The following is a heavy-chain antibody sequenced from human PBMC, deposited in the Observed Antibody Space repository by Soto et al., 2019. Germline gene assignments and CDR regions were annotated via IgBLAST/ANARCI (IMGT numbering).Heavy chain of an antibody. V-gene: IGHV3-30*18. CDR1: RFAFSSYA. CDR2: ISYDGGYE. CDR3: AKGMTVTPWRYLDL. D-gene: IGHD4-17*01. J-gene: IGHJ2*01. Sequence: QEQLVESGGGVVQPGRSLRLSCAASRFAFSSYAMHWVRQAPGKGLEWVAVISYDGGYENYADSVKGRFTVSRDNSKSTLWLQMNSLSAEDTAVYYCAKGMTVTPWRYLDLWGQGTLVTVSS.